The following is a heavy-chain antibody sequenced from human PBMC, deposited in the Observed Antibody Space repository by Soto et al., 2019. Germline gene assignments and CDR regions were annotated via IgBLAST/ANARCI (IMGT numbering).Heavy chain of an antibody. CDR2: INPNSGGT. Sequence: ASVKVSCKASGYTFTGYYMHWVRQAPGQGLEWMGWINPNSGGTNYAQKFQGRVTMTRDTSISTAYMELSRLRSDDTAVYYCAREGGKNGYCGGDCYPSRGAFDIWGQGTMVTVSS. D-gene: IGHD2-21*02. CDR1: GYTFTGYY. CDR3: AREGGKNGYCGGDCYPSRGAFDI. V-gene: IGHV1-2*02. J-gene: IGHJ3*02.